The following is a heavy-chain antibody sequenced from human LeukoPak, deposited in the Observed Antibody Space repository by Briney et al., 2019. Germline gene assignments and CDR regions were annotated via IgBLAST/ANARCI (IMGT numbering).Heavy chain of an antibody. D-gene: IGHD4-17*01. CDR1: GASIGSSSYF. V-gene: IGHV4-39*07. Sequence: PSETLSLTCTVSGASIGSSSYFCGWIRQPPGKGLEWIGEINRSGSTNYNPSLKSRVTISVDTSKSQISLNLNSVTAADTAVYYCARGPRGLQTRPNKSYSFDYWGQGTLVSVSS. CDR3: ARGPRGLQTRPNKSYSFDY. J-gene: IGHJ4*02. CDR2: INRSGST.